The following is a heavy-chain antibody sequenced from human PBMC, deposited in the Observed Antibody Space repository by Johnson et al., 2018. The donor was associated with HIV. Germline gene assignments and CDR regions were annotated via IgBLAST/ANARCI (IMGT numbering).Heavy chain of an antibody. CDR2: IYSGGST. J-gene: IGHJ3*01. Sequence: VQLVESGGGVVQPGRSLRLSCAASGFTVSSNYMSWVRQAPGKGLEWVSVIYSGGSTYYADSVKGRFTISRDNSKNTLYLQMSSLRAEDTAVYYCTRGRHSWDAFEVWGQGTMVTVSS. CDR1: GFTVSSNY. V-gene: IGHV3-66*01. CDR3: TRGRHSWDAFEV. D-gene: IGHD2-21*01.